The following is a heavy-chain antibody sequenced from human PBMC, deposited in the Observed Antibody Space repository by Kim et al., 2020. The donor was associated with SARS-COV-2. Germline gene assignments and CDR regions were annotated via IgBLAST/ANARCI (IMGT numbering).Heavy chain of an antibody. J-gene: IGHJ4*02. V-gene: IGHV4-4*02. D-gene: IGHD2-15*01. Sequence: KSRVTISVDKSKNQFSLKLSSVTAADTAVYYCARGSGYCSGGSCPTFDYWGQGTLVTVSS. CDR3: ARGSGYCSGGSCPTFDY.